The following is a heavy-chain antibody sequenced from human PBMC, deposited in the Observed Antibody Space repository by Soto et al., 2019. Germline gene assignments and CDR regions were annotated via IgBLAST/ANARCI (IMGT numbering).Heavy chain of an antibody. V-gene: IGHV1-18*04. J-gene: IGHJ6*02. D-gene: IGHD5-12*01. CDR3: ARDRDIVATIAGWGMDV. CDR2: ISAYNGNT. CDR1: GYTFTSYG. Sequence: QVQLVQSGAEVKKPGASVKVSCKASGYTFTSYGISWVRQAPGQGLEWMGWISAYNGNTNYAQKLQGRVTMTTDTSTSTAYMELRSLRSDDTAVHYCARDRDIVATIAGWGMDVWGQGTTVTVSS.